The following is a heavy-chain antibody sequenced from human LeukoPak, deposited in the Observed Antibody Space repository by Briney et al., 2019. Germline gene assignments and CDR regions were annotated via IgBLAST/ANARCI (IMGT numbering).Heavy chain of an antibody. CDR1: GFTFSSYG. CDR3: AKDRGSYRHFDY. D-gene: IGHD1-26*01. J-gene: IGHJ4*02. V-gene: IGHV3-30*02. CDR2: IRYDGSNK. Sequence: GGSLRLSCAASGFTFSSYGMHWVRQAPGKGLECVAFIRYDGSNKYYADSVKGRFTISRDNSKNTLYLQMNSLRAEDTAVYYCAKDRGSYRHFDYWGQGTLVTVSS.